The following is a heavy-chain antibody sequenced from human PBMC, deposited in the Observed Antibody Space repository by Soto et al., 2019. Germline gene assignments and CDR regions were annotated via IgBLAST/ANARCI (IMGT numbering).Heavy chain of an antibody. CDR1: GYTFTSYG. D-gene: IGHD2-21*02. CDR3: ARYWGGDCRSGMDV. CDR2: ISAYNGNT. V-gene: IGHV1-18*01. J-gene: IGHJ6*02. Sequence: QVQLVQSGAEVKKPGASVKVSCKASGYTFTSYGISWVRQAPGQGLEWMGWISAYNGNTDYARNVQGRVTMTTDTSTSTAFMELRSLRSDDTAVYYCARYWGGDCRSGMDVWGQGTTVTVSS.